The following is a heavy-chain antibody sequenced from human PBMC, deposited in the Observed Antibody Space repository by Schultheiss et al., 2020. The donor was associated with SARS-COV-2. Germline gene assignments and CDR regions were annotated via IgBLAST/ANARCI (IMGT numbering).Heavy chain of an antibody. Sequence: SETLSLTCAVYGGSFSGYYWSWIRQPPGKGLEWIGEINHSGSTYYNPSLKSRVTISVDRSKNQFSLKLSSVTAADTAVYYCAREFPGVQYSNYNYFDYWGQGTLVTVSS. D-gene: IGHD4-11*01. CDR2: INHSGST. V-gene: IGHV4-34*01. J-gene: IGHJ4*02. CDR3: AREFPGVQYSNYNYFDY. CDR1: GGSFSGYY.